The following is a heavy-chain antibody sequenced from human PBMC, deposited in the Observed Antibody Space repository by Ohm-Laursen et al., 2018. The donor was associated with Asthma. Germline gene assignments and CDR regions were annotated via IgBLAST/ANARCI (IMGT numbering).Heavy chain of an antibody. V-gene: IGHV3-21*04. CDR1: GYTFSRYS. D-gene: IGHD3-9*01. Sequence: SLRLSCSASGYTFSRYSIHWVRQIPGKGLEWVASISTASTFIYYADSVRGRFTTSRDNARNLVFLQMNSLRAEDTAVYYCAKGGESYDILTGRPIDYWGQGTLVTVSS. CDR3: AKGGESYDILTGRPIDY. J-gene: IGHJ4*02. CDR2: ISTASTFI.